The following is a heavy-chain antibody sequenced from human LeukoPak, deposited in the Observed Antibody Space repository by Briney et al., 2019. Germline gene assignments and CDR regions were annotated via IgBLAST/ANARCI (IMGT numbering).Heavy chain of an antibody. V-gene: IGHV4-31*03. CDR2: IYYSGST. D-gene: IGHD4-17*01. J-gene: IGHJ4*02. CDR1: GGSISSGGYY. Sequence: PSETLSLTCTVSGGSISSGGYYWSWIRQHPGKGLEWIGYIYYSGSTYYNPSLKSRVTISVDTSKNQFSLKLSSVTAADTAVYYCARYMSNGDYPNLDYWGQGTLVTVSS. CDR3: ARYMSNGDYPNLDY.